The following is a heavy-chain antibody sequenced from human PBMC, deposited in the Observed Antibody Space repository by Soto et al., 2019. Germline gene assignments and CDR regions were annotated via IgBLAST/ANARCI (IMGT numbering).Heavy chain of an antibody. CDR3: ARGKILLYDFWSGSPPGY. D-gene: IGHD3-3*01. V-gene: IGHV1-3*01. CDR2: INAGNGNT. CDR1: GYTFTSYA. J-gene: IGHJ4*02. Sequence: VASVKVSCKASGYTFTSYAMHWVRQAPGQRLEWMGWINAGNGNTKYSQKFQGRVTITRDTSASTAYMELSSLRSEDTAVYYCARGKILLYDFWSGSPPGYRGQGTLVTVSS.